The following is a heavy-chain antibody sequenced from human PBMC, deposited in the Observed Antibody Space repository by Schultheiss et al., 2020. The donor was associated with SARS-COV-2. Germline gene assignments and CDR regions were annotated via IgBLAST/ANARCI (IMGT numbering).Heavy chain of an antibody. D-gene: IGHD3-22*01. CDR1: GFTFSSYE. J-gene: IGHJ4*02. V-gene: IGHV3-48*03. CDR2: INRGGRST. Sequence: GGSLRLSCVASGFTFSSYEMVWVRQPPGKGLEWISYINRGGRSTSFADSVKGRFALSRDDARNSLYLQMSSLRVEDTAVYYCARGDTANYYDSSGYHKEDYWGQGTLVTVSS. CDR3: ARGDTANYYDSSGYHKEDY.